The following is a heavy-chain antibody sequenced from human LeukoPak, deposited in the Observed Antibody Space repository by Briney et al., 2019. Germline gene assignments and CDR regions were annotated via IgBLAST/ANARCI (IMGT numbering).Heavy chain of an antibody. J-gene: IGHJ4*02. Sequence: PSQTLSLTCTVSGGSISSGGYYWSWIRQPPGKGLEWIGYIYHSGSTYYNPSLKSRVTISVDTSKNQFSLKLSSVTAADTAVYYCARTGGQWLVRDYWGQGTLVTVSS. V-gene: IGHV4-30-2*01. D-gene: IGHD6-19*01. CDR3: ARTGGQWLVRDY. CDR1: GGSISSGGYY. CDR2: IYHSGST.